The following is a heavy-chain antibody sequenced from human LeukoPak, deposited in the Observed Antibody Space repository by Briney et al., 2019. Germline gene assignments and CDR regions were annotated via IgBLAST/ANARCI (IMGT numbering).Heavy chain of an antibody. CDR1: GGSISSYY. Sequence: SETLSLTCTVSGGSISSYYWSWIRQPAGKGLEWIGRIYTSGSTNYNPSLKSRVTMSVDTSKNQFSLKLSSVTAADTAVYYYAGNLGYCSSTSCYTHYYYYYMDVWGKGTTVTVSS. CDR3: AGNLGYCSSTSCYTHYYYYYMDV. V-gene: IGHV4-4*07. CDR2: IYTSGST. J-gene: IGHJ6*03. D-gene: IGHD2-2*02.